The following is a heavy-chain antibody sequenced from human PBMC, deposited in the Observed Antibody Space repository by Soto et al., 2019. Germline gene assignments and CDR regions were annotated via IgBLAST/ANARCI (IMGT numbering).Heavy chain of an antibody. CDR2: ISYDGTNK. CDR3: AAWTGRSTTAFFSGPFDF. CDR1: GFAFSDYG. D-gene: IGHD2-2*01. Sequence: QVQLVEAGGGVVQPGRSLRLSCAASGFAFSDYGMHWGRQAPGKGLEWVAVISYDGTNKYYAVSVKSRFTISRDNTKNTVFLQMDSLRPDDTSLYYCAAWTGRSTTAFFSGPFDFWGQGTVVTVSS. J-gene: IGHJ4*02. V-gene: IGHV3-30*03.